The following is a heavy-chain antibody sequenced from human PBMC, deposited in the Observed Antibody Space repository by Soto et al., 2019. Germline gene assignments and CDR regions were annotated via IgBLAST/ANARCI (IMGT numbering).Heavy chain of an antibody. J-gene: IGHJ4*02. D-gene: IGHD6-13*01. CDR2: ISSNGGST. CDR3: ARNPGIAAAGTPGDY. V-gene: IGHV3-64*01. Sequence: GGSLRLSCAASGFTFSSYAMHWVRQAPGKGLEYVSAISSNGGSTYYANSVKGRFTISRDNSKNTLYLQMGSLRAEDMAVYYCARNPGIAAAGTPGDYWGQGTLVTVSS. CDR1: GFTFSSYA.